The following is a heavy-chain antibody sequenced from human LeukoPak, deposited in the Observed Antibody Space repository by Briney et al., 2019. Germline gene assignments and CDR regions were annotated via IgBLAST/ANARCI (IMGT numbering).Heavy chain of an antibody. CDR1: GFTFSSYA. Sequence: GGSLRLSCAASGFTFSSYAMSWVRQAPGKGLEWVSAISGSGGSTYYADSVKGRFTISRDNSKNTPYLQMNSLRAEDTAVYYCARCYTYGTTWFGGLDVWGQGTTVTVSS. CDR2: ISGSGGST. CDR3: ARCYTYGTTWFGGLDV. D-gene: IGHD3-10*01. J-gene: IGHJ6*02. V-gene: IGHV3-23*01.